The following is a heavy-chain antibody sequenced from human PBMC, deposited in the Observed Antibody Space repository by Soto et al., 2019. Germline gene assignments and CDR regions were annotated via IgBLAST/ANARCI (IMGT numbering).Heavy chain of an antibody. CDR2: IIPIFGTA. CDR3: ARFHGDYSTWNWFDP. D-gene: IGHD4-17*01. J-gene: IGHJ5*02. V-gene: IGHV1-69*12. CDR1: GGTFSSYA. Sequence: QVQLVQSGAEVKKPGSSVKVSCKASGGTFSSYAISWVRQAPGQGLEWMGGIIPIFGTANYAQKFQGRGTITADEATSTAYMELSSLRSEDTAVYYCARFHGDYSTWNWFDPWGQGTLVTVSS.